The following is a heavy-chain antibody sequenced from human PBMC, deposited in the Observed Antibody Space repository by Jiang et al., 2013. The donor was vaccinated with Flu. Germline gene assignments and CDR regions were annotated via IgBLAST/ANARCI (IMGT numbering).Heavy chain of an antibody. D-gene: IGHD6-13*01. CDR3: VRHAFGGSSWHYFDD. CDR2: VDPRSSYT. CDR1: GYIFTDYW. V-gene: IGHV5-10-1*01. Sequence: GAEVKKPGESLRISCKASGYIFTDYWITWVRQMPGKGLEWMGRVDPRSSYTTYSPSFHGHVIISADQSITTAFLQWSSLKASDTAMYYCVRHAFGGSSWHYFDDWGQGTLVTVTS. J-gene: IGHJ4*02.